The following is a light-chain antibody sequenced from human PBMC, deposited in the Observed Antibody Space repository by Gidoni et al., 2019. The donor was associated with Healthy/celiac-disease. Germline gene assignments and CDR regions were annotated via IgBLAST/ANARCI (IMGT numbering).Light chain of an antibody. V-gene: IGLV1-51*01. CDR2: DNN. CDR3: GTWDSSLSRV. CDR1: SSNIGNNY. Sequence: SVSTQPLSASAAPGQKVTISCSGSSSNIGNNYVSWLQQLPVTAPKLLIYDNNKRPSGIPDRFSGSKSGTSATLGITGLQTGDEADYYCGTWDSSLSRVFGGGTKLTVL. J-gene: IGLJ3*02.